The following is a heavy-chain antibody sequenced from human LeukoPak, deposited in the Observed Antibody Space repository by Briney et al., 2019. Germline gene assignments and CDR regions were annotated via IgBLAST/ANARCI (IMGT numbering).Heavy chain of an antibody. CDR1: GYTFTSYY. J-gene: IGHJ4*02. CDR2: INPSGGST. V-gene: IGHV1-46*01. Sequence: GSVKVSCKASGYTFTSYYMHWVRPAPGQGLEWMGIINPSGGSTSYAQKFQGRVTMTRDTSTSTVYMELSSLRSEDTAVYYCARDKMYYYGSGSYGGDYWGQGTLVTVSS. CDR3: ARDKMYYYGSGSYGGDY. D-gene: IGHD3-10*01.